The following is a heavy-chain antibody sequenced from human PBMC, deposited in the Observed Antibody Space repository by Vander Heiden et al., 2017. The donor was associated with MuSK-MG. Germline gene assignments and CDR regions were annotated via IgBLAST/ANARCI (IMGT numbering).Heavy chain of an antibody. V-gene: IGHV3-30*02. CDR2: IRYDGSNK. J-gene: IGHJ3*02. Sequence: QLQLVESGGGVVQPGGSLRLSCAASGFTFSSYGMHWVRQAPGKGLEWVAFIRYDGSNKYYADSVKGRFTISRDNSKNTLYLQMNSLRAEDTAVYYCAKDDCSSTSCYSGAFDIWGQGTMVTVSS. CDR3: AKDDCSSTSCYSGAFDI. CDR1: GFTFSSYG. D-gene: IGHD2-2*01.